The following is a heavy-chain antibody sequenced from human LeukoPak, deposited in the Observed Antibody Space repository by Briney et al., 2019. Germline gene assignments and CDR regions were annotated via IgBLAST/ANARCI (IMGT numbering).Heavy chain of an antibody. J-gene: IGHJ6*04. D-gene: IGHD3-16*02. V-gene: IGHV4-34*01. Sequence: SXXLXLTCAVYGGSFSGYYWSWVRQPPGKGLEWIGEINHSGSTNYNPYLKRRVSISVDTSKNQFSLKLSSVTAADTAVYYCARGSLNVWGKGTTVTVSS. CDR1: GGSFSGYY. CDR2: INHSGST. CDR3: ARGSLNV.